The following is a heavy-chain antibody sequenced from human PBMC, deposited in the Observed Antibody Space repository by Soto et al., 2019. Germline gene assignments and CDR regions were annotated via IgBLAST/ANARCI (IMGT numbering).Heavy chain of an antibody. CDR3: ARDGTYCSGGSCYQPRYFDY. D-gene: IGHD2-15*01. CDR2: ISAYNGNT. CDR1: GYTFTSYY. J-gene: IGHJ4*02. V-gene: IGHV1-18*04. Sequence: ASVKVSCKASGYTFTSYYMHWVRQAPGQGLEWMGWISAYNGNTNYAQKFQGRVTMTTDTSTSTAYMELRSLRSDDTAVYYCARDGTYCSGGSCYQPRYFDYWGQGTLVTVSS.